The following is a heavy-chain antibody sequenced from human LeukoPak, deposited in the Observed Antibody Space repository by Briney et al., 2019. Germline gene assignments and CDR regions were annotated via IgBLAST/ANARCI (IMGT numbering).Heavy chain of an antibody. D-gene: IGHD3-22*01. J-gene: IGHJ4*02. CDR2: IYYSGNT. V-gene: IGHV4-39*02. CDR1: GGSISSSNYY. Sequence: PSETLSLTCTVSGGSISSSNYYWGWIRQPPGKGLEWIGSIYYSGNTYYNPSLKSRVTIPVDTSKNHFSLKLSSVTAADTAVYYCARHFYETSGYLDYWGQGTLVTVSS. CDR3: ARHFYETSGYLDY.